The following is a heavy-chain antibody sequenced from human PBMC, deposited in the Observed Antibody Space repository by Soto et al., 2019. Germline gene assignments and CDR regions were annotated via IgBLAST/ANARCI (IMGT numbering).Heavy chain of an antibody. J-gene: IGHJ6*02. Sequence: QVQLVESGGGVVQPGRSLRLSCAASGFTFSSYGMHWVRQAPGKGLEWVAVIWYDGSNKYYADSVKGRFTISRDNSKNNLYRQMNSLRAEERAVYYCAIPGDPGVAAAVPRYYGMDVWGQGTTVTVSS. D-gene: IGHD6-13*01. CDR3: AIPGDPGVAAAVPRYYGMDV. CDR1: GFTFSSYG. V-gene: IGHV3-33*01. CDR2: IWYDGSNK.